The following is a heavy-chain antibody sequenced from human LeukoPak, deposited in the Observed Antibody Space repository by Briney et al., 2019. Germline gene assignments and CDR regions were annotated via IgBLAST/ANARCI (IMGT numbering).Heavy chain of an antibody. CDR2: IYPGDSDT. CDR3: ARHIFYCSSTSCYTYAFDI. D-gene: IGHD2-2*02. J-gene: IGHJ3*02. V-gene: IGHV5-51*01. Sequence: GESLKISCKGSGYSFTSYWIGWVRQMPGKGLEWMGIIYPGDSDTRYSPSFQGQVTISADKSIGTAYLQWSSLKASDTAMYYCARHIFYCSSTSCYTYAFDIWGQGTMVTVSS. CDR1: GYSFTSYW.